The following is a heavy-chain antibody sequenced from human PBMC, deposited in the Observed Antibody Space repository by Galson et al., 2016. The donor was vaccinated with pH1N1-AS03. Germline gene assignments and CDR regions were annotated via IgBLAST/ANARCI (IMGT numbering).Heavy chain of an antibody. V-gene: IGHV3-30*03. D-gene: IGHD2/OR15-2a*01. CDR3: ATDLHFYDSYYLDY. CDR1: GFTFNRHA. Sequence: SLRLSCAASGFTFNRHAMHWVRQAPGKGLEWVAIMSYDGSTKYYTDSVRDRFTISRDNSKKTLYLHMSSLRAEDTAFYYCATDLHFYDSYYLDYWGRGTLVIVSS. J-gene: IGHJ4*02. CDR2: MSYDGSTK.